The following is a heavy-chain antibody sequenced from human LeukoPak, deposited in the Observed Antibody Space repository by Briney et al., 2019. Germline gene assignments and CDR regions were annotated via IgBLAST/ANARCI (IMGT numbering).Heavy chain of an antibody. D-gene: IGHD3-3*01. J-gene: IGHJ4*02. CDR3: ARRYYDFWSGYYTGFDY. V-gene: IGHV5-51*01. CDR2: IYPGDSDT. CDR1: GYSLTSYW. Sequence: GESLKISCKGSGYSLTSYWIGWVRQMPGKGLEWMGIIYPGDSDTRYSPSFQGQVTISADKSISTAYLQWSSLKASDTAMYYCARRYYDFWSGYYTGFDYWGQGTLVTVSS.